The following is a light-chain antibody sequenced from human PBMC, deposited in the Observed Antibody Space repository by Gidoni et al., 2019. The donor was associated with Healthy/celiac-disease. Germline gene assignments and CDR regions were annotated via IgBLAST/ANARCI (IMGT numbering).Light chain of an antibody. CDR2: AAS. V-gene: IGKV1-9*01. CDR1: QGISSY. J-gene: IGKJ4*01. Sequence: IQLTQSPSSLSASVGDRVTITCRASQGISSYLAWYQQKPGKAPKLLIYAASTLQSGVPSRFSGSGSGTDFTLTISSLQPEDFATYYCQQFNSYPSENTFGGGTKVEIK. CDR3: QQFNSYPSENT.